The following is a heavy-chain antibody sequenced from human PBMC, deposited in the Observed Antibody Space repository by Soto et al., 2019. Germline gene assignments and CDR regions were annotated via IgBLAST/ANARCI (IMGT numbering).Heavy chain of an antibody. J-gene: IGHJ6*02. CDR2: ISYDGSNK. Sequence: GGSLRLSCAASGFTFSSYGMHWVRQAPGKGLEWVAVISYDGSNKYYADSVKGRFTISRDNSKNTLYLQMNSLRAEDTAVYYCAKDGGQNATNYYYGMDVWGQGTKVTVSS. CDR3: AKDGGQNATNYYYGMDV. CDR1: GFTFSSYG. D-gene: IGHD2-15*01. V-gene: IGHV3-30*18.